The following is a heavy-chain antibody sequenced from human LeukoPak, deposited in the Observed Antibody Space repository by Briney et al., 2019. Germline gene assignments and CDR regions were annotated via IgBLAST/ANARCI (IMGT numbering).Heavy chain of an antibody. CDR1: GYTFTGYY. D-gene: IGHD2-2*01. V-gene: IGHV1-2*02. CDR3: ARRPGPHCSSTSCYSNAFDI. J-gene: IGHJ3*02. Sequence: ASVKVSCKASGYTFTGYYMHWVRQAPGQGLEWMGWINPNSGGTNYAQKFQGRVTMTRDTSISTAYMELSRLRSDDTAVYYCARRPGPHCSSTSCYSNAFDIWGQGTMVTVSS. CDR2: INPNSGGT.